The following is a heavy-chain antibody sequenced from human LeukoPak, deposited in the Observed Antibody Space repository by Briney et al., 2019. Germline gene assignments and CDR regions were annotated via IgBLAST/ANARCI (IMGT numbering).Heavy chain of an antibody. CDR2: ISAYNGNT. V-gene: IGHV1-18*01. CDR3: ARGRAVYSYGLLTYPFDY. CDR1: GYTFTSYG. Sequence: GASVKVSCKASGYTFTSYGISWVRQAPGQGLEWMGWISAYNGNTNYAQKLQGRVTMTTDTSTSTAYMELRSLRSDDTAVYYCARGRAVYSYGLLTYPFDYWGQGTLVTVSS. D-gene: IGHD5-18*01. J-gene: IGHJ4*02.